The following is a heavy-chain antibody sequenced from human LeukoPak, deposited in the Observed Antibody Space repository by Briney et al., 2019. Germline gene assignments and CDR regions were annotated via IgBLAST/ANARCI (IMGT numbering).Heavy chain of an antibody. CDR2: IYYSGST. V-gene: IGHV4-59*01. J-gene: IGHJ5*02. CDR1: GGSISSYY. CDR3: ARDQGGTFWFDP. Sequence: SETLSLTCTVSGGSISSYYWSWIRQPPGKGLGWIGYIYYSGSTNYNPSLKSRVTISVDTSKNQFSLKLSSVTAADTAVYYCARDQGGTFWFDPWGQGTLVTVSS. D-gene: IGHD1-1*01.